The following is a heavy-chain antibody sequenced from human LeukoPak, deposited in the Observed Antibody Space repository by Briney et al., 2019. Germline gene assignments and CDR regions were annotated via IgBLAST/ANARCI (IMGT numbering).Heavy chain of an antibody. Sequence: ASVKVSCKASGYSFTGYYMHWVRQAPGQGLEWMGWINPNSGGTNYAQKFQGSVTMTGDTSISRAYMELRRLRSDDTAVYYCARDRGVAPFDYWGQGTLVTVSS. CDR1: GYSFTGYY. CDR3: ARDRGVAPFDY. J-gene: IGHJ4*02. V-gene: IGHV1-2*02. CDR2: INPNSGGT. D-gene: IGHD3-3*01.